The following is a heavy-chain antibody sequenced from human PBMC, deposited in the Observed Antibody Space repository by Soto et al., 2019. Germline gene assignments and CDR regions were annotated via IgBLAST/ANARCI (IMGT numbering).Heavy chain of an antibody. Sequence: ASVKVSCKASGYTFSRSGISWVRQAPGQGLEWMGIFSPSGGRTYYAQSFEGRVTMTGDASTTTVFMELTSLRSDDTAVYFCARALTEFDYWGPGTLVTV. J-gene: IGHJ4*02. CDR3: ARALTEFDY. D-gene: IGHD7-27*01. CDR2: FSPSGGRT. V-gene: IGHV1-46*01. CDR1: GYTFSRSG.